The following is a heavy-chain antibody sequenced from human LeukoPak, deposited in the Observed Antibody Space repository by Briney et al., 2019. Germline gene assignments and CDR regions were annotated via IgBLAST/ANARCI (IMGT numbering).Heavy chain of an antibody. V-gene: IGHV3-30*03. CDR2: ISYDGSNN. D-gene: IGHD5-12*01. Sequence: GGSLRLSCAASGFTSGFTFSNFGMHWVRQAPGKGLEWVAFISYDGSNNFYEDSVKGRFTISRDNSKNTLYLQMNSLRAEDTAVYYVRTSTGGFWGQGTLVTVSS. CDR1: FTSGFTFSNFG. CDR3: RTSTGGF. J-gene: IGHJ4*02.